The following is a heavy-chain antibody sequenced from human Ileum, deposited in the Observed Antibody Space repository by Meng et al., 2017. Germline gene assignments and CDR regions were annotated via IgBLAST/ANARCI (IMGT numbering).Heavy chain of an antibody. CDR2: ISYSGRDV. J-gene: IGHJ6*02. CDR3: VIGLINRVLDYWGLDV. CDR1: GFTFSSYE. V-gene: IGHV3-48*03. D-gene: IGHD4/OR15-4a*01. Sequence: GESLKISCAASGFTFSSYEMFWVRQAPGKGLEYVSHISYSGRDVYYADSVRGRFTVSRDNAKNSLYLQMKSLRVEDTAVYYCVIGLINRVLDYWGLDVWGQGTTVTVSS.